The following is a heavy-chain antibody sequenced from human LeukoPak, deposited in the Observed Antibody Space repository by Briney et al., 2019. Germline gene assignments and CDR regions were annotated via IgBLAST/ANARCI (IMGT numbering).Heavy chain of an antibody. V-gene: IGHV3-48*04. CDR2: ISSSGSTI. CDR3: AELGITMIGGV. Sequence: GGSLRLSCAASGFTFNSYTMNWVRQAPGKGLEWVSYISSSGSTIYYADSVKGRFTISRDNAKNSLYLQMNSLRAEDTAVYYCAELGITMIGGVWGKGTTVTISS. D-gene: IGHD3-10*02. J-gene: IGHJ6*04. CDR1: GFTFNSYT.